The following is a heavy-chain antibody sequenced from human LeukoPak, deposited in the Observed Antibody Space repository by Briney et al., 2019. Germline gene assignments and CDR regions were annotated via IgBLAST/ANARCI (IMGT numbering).Heavy chain of an antibody. Sequence: PSETLFLTCTVSGGAISSFYWSWIRQPPGKSPEWIGYIYYSGSTKYNPSLKSRATISVDTSKNQFSLKLSSVTAADTAVYHCARGGAGILANWFDPWGQGTLVTVSS. V-gene: IGHV4-59*01. CDR3: ARGGAGILANWFDP. CDR2: IYYSGST. CDR1: GGAISSFY. J-gene: IGHJ5*02. D-gene: IGHD1-26*01.